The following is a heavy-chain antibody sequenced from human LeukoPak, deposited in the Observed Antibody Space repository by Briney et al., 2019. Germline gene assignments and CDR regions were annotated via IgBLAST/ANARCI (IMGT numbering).Heavy chain of an antibody. Sequence: SETLSLTCTVSGGSISSSGYYWGWIRQSPGKGLEWIGHMHHSGSTNYNSSLESRVTISMDTSKRQISLKLSSVTAADTAVYYCARDSPFEWAVFGDSFDIWGQGTVVAVSS. CDR1: GGSISSSGYY. CDR3: ARDSPFEWAVFGDSFDI. CDR2: MHHSGST. V-gene: IGHV4-61*08. J-gene: IGHJ3*02. D-gene: IGHD3-3*01.